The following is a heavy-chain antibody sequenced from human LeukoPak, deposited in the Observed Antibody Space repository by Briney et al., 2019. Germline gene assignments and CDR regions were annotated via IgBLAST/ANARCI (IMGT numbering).Heavy chain of an antibody. V-gene: IGHV1-18*01. CDR1: GYTFTSYG. CDR3: ARELDYYYYGMDV. Sequence: ASVKVSCKASGYTFTSYGISWVRQAPGQGLEWMGWISAYNGNTNYAQKLQGRVTMTTDTSTRTAYMELRSLRSDDTAVYYCARELDYYYYGMDVWGQGTTVTVSS. J-gene: IGHJ6*02. CDR2: ISAYNGNT.